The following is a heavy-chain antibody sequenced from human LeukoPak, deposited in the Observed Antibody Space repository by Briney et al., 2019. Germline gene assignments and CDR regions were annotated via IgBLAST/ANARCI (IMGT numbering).Heavy chain of an antibody. CDR3: ARAPLTIFGVVMPFDP. CDR2: IYYSGST. CDR1: GGSISSGDYY. V-gene: IGHV4-30-4*01. Sequence: PSQTLSLTCTVSGGSISSGDYYWSWIRQPPGKGLEWIGYIYYSGSTYYNPSLKSRVTISVDTSENQFSLKLSSVTAADTAVYYCARAPLTIFGVVMPFDPWGQGTLVTVSS. J-gene: IGHJ5*02. D-gene: IGHD3-3*01.